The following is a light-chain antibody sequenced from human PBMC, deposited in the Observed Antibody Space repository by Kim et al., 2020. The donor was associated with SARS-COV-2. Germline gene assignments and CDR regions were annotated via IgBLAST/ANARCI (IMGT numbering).Light chain of an antibody. V-gene: IGKV3-15*01. CDR3: QQYNNWPLPCT. J-gene: IGKJ2*02. CDR1: QSVGRN. CDR2: GTS. Sequence: SPGERATLSCRASQSVGRNLAWYQQEPGQAPRLLFYGTSTRATGVPARFSASGSGTEFTLTISSLQSEDFAVYYCQQYNNWPLPCTFGQGTKLEI.